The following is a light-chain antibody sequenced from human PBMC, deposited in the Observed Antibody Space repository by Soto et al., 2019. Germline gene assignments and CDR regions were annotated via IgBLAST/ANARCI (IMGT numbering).Light chain of an antibody. CDR1: SSNIGSNY. Sequence: QSVLTQPPSASGTPGQRVTISCSGSSSNIGSNYVYWYRQFPGTAPELLIDSDNQRPSGVPDRFSGSKSGTSASLAISGLRSDDEADYYCATWDDSLSGLVMFGGGTQLTVL. CDR2: SDN. V-gene: IGLV1-47*02. CDR3: ATWDDSLSGLVM. J-gene: IGLJ7*01.